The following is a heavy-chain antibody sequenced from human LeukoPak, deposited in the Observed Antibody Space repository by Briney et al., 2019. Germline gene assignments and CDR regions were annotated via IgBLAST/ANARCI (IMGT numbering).Heavy chain of an antibody. CDR3: ARGTTDIVAEISDAFDI. J-gene: IGHJ3*02. V-gene: IGHV3-30-3*01. D-gene: IGHD5-12*01. CDR1: GFTFSAFA. Sequence: GGSLRLSCAASGFTFSAFAMHWARQAPGKGLEWVAAISYDASNKYYAVSVRGRFTISRDNSRNTLFLQMNSLRSVHPAVYYCARGTTDIVAEISDAFDIWGQGTVVTVSS. CDR2: ISYDASNK.